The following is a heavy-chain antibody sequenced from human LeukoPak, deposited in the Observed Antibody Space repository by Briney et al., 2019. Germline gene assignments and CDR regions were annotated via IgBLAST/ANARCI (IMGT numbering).Heavy chain of an antibody. CDR1: GYTFTSYG. Sequence: ASVKVSCKASGYTFTSYGISWLRQAPGQGLEWMGWISAYNGNTNYAQKLQARVTMTTDTSTSTAYMELRSLRSDDTAVYYCARDEIGNDSQTTDYWGQGTLVTVSS. D-gene: IGHD3-22*01. CDR3: ARDEIGNDSQTTDY. V-gene: IGHV1-18*01. CDR2: ISAYNGNT. J-gene: IGHJ4*02.